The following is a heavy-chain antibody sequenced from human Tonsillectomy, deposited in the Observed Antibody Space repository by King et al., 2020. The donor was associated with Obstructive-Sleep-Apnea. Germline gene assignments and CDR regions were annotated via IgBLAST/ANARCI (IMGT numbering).Heavy chain of an antibody. CDR1: GFTFSSYT. Sequence: VQLVESGGGLVQPGGSLRLSCSGSGFTFSSYTMHWVRPAPGKGLEYVSAISSNGGSTYYSDSVKGRFTISRDNSKNTLSLQMSSLRAEDTAVYYCVTLHYYDSSGYYTARQATVNWGQGTRVTVSS. V-gene: IGHV3-64D*09. D-gene: IGHD3-22*01. CDR2: ISSNGGST. J-gene: IGHJ4*02. CDR3: VTLHYYDSSGYYTARQATVN.